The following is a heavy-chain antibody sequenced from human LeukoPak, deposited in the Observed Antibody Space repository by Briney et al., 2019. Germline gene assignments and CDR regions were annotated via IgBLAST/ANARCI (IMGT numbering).Heavy chain of an antibody. CDR3: ARERARCGSGSYYNCWFDP. CDR1: GGSISSYY. D-gene: IGHD3-10*01. Sequence: SETLSLTCTVSGGSISSYYWSWIRQPAGKGLEWIGRIYSSGSTNYNPSLKSRVTLSVDTSKNQFSLRLRSVTAADTAVYCCARERARCGSGSYYNCWFDPWGQGTLVTVSS. CDR2: IYSSGST. V-gene: IGHV4-4*07. J-gene: IGHJ5*02.